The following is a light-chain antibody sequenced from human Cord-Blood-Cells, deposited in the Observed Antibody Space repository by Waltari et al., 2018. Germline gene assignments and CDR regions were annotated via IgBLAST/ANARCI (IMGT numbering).Light chain of an antibody. Sequence: DIQMTQSPSSLSASVGDRVNITCQASQDISNYLNWYQQKPGKAPKLLIYDASNLETGVPSRFSGSGSGTDFTFTISSLQPEDIATYYCQQYDNLFPLTFGGGTKVEIK. V-gene: IGKV1-33*01. CDR3: QQYDNLFPLT. CDR1: QDISNY. CDR2: DAS. J-gene: IGKJ4*01.